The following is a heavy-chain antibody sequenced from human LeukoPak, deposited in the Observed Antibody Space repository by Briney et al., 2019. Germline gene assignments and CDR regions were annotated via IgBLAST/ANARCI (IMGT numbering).Heavy chain of an antibody. D-gene: IGHD1-26*01. J-gene: IGHJ5*02. CDR2: IKQDGSEK. CDR1: GFTFSSYV. V-gene: IGHV3-7*01. Sequence: PGGSLRLSYAASGFTFSSYVMHWVRQAPGKGLEWVANIKQDGSEKYYVDSVKGRFTISRDNAKNSLYLQMNSLRAEDTAVYYCARVVVGAINWFDPWGQGTLVTVSS. CDR3: ARVVVGAINWFDP.